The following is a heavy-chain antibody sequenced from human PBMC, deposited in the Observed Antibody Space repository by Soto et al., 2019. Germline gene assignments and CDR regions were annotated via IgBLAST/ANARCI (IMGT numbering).Heavy chain of an antibody. J-gene: IGHJ5*01. CDR3: AKDRFGTMVRGVVWFDP. Sequence: PGGSLRLSCAASGFTFSSYGMHWVRQAPGKGLEWVAVISYDGSNKYYADSVKGRFTISRDNSKNTLYLQMNSLRAEDTAVYYCAKDRFGTMVRGVVWFDPWGQGTLVTVSS. CDR1: GFTFSSYG. D-gene: IGHD3-10*01. CDR2: ISYDGSNK. V-gene: IGHV3-30*18.